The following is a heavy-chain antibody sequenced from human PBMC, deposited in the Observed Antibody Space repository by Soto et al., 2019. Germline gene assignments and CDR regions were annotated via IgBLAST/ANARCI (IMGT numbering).Heavy chain of an antibody. Sequence: QAQLVESGGGVVQPGRSLRLSCAASGFTFSSYGMHWVRQAAGTGLEWVAVISYDGGLQHYADSVKGRFTISRDNSKNMVLLEMNGLRAEDTAVYYCVSDRGYGHASVPYSWGQGTLVSVSS. V-gene: IGHV3-30*03. J-gene: IGHJ4*02. CDR3: VSDRGYGHASVPYS. CDR1: GFTFSSYG. CDR2: ISYDGGLQ. D-gene: IGHD5-18*01.